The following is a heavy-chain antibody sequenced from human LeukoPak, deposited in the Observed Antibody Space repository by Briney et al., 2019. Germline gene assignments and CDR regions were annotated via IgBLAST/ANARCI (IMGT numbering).Heavy chain of an antibody. Sequence: PSETLSLTCAVYGGSFRGYYWSWIRQPPGKGLEWIGEINHSGSTNYNPSLKSRVTISVDTSKNQFSLKLSSVTAADTAVYYCARGRNTYYYGSGSLDYWGQGTLVTVSS. D-gene: IGHD3-10*01. CDR2: INHSGST. CDR1: GGSFRGYY. V-gene: IGHV4-34*01. CDR3: ARGRNTYYYGSGSLDY. J-gene: IGHJ4*02.